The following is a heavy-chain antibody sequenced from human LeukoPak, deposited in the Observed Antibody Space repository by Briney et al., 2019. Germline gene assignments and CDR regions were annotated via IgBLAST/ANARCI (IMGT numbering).Heavy chain of an antibody. V-gene: IGHV4-34*01. CDR1: GVSFDDYY. D-gene: IGHD4-17*01. J-gene: IGHJ4*02. CDR2: INHSGYT. CDR3: TRMTTGHDY. Sequence: SETLSLTCAVSGVSFDDYYWAWVRHTPGKGLEWSGEINHSGYTNDSPSLKSRVTPSIDTSRKQFSLNLRSVTVADAGIYYCTRMTTGHDYWGQGTLVTISS.